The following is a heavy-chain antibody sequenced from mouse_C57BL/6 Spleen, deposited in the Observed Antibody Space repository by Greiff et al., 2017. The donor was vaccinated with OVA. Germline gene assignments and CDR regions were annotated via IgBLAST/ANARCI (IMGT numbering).Heavy chain of an antibody. J-gene: IGHJ1*03. V-gene: IGHV2-5*01. CDR3: AKNGRDWYFDV. Sequence: VQVVESGPGLVQPSQSLSITCTVSGFSLTSYGVHWVRQSPGKGLEWLGVIWRGGSTDYNAAFMSRLSITKDNSKSQVFFKMNSLQADDTAIYYCAKNGRDWYFDVWGTGTTVTVSS. CDR1: GFSLTSYG. CDR2: IWRGGST.